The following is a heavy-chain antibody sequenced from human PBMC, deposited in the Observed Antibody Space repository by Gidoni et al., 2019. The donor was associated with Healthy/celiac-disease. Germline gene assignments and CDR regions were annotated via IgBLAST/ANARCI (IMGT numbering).Heavy chain of an antibody. J-gene: IGHJ6*03. CDR3: ARVGYCSSTSCYVSYYYYYMDV. CDR1: GGSISSSSYS. Sequence: QLQLQESGPGLVKPSETLSLTCTVSGGSISSSSYSWGWIRQPPGKGLEWIGSIYYSGSTYYNPSLKSRVTISVDTSKNQFSLKLSSVTAADTAVYYCARVGYCSSTSCYVSYYYYYMDVWGKGTTVTVSS. V-gene: IGHV4-39*01. D-gene: IGHD2-2*01. CDR2: IYYSGST.